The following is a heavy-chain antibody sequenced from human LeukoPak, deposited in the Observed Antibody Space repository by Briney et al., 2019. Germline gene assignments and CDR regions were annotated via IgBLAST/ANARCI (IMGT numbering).Heavy chain of an antibody. Sequence: PSETLSLTCTVSGGSVSSHFWSWIRQPPGMGLEWIGYIYYSGSTKYNPSLESRVTISVDTSKTQFSLRLSSVTAADTAVYYCARHAYCGGDCYSGAFDIWGQGTMVTVSS. CDR3: ARHAYCGGDCYSGAFDI. J-gene: IGHJ3*02. D-gene: IGHD2-21*02. CDR2: IYYSGST. V-gene: IGHV4-59*08. CDR1: GGSVSSHF.